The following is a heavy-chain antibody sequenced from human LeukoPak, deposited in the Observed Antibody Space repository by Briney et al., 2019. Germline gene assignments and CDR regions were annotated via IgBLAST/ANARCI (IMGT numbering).Heavy chain of an antibody. CDR3: AQSDYYYYYYIDV. V-gene: IGHV3-48*01. Sequence: GGSLRLSCAASGFTFSRYTMNWVRQAPGKGLEWVSYITSSSTIYYADSVKGRFTISRDNAKNSLYLQMNSLRAEDTAVYYCAQSDYYYYYYIDVWGKGTTVTVSS. CDR1: GFTFSRYT. CDR2: ITSSSTI. J-gene: IGHJ6*03.